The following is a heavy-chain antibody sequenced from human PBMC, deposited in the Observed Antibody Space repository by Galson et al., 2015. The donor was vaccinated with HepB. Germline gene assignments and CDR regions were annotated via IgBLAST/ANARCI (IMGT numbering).Heavy chain of an antibody. Sequence: SLRLSCAASGFTFSSYGMHWVRQAPGKGLEWVAVISYDGSNKYYADSVKGRFTISRDNSKNTLYLQMNSLRAEDTAVYYCARAEEQQLVRAPEPPYWGQGTLVTVSS. CDR3: ARAEEQQLVRAPEPPY. CDR2: ISYDGSNK. V-gene: IGHV3-30*03. CDR1: GFTFSSYG. D-gene: IGHD6-13*01. J-gene: IGHJ4*02.